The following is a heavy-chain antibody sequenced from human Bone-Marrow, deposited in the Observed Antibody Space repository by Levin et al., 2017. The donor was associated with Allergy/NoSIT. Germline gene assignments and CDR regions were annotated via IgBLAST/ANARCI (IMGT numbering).Heavy chain of an antibody. CDR1: GGSITSDY. J-gene: IGHJ6*02. Sequence: SQTLSLTCTVSGGSITSDYWSWIRQPPGKGLGWGGYVYDSGSTDYNPSLKSRVTISVDTSKKQFSLRLSSVTAADTAVYYCARDATSSGSYYYAMDVWGQGTTVTVSS. V-gene: IGHV4-59*01. CDR3: ARDATSSGSYYYAMDV. D-gene: IGHD1-26*01. CDR2: VYDSGST.